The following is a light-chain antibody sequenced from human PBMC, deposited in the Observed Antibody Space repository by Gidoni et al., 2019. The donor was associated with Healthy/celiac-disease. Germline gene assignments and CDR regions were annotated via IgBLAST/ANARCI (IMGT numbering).Light chain of an antibody. CDR3: QVWDSSSDHSLYV. CDR1: NIGSKS. J-gene: IGLJ1*01. CDR2: YDS. Sequence: SYVLTQPPPVSVAPGKTARITCGGNNIGSKSVHWYQQKPGQAPVLVIYYDSDRPSGIPERFSGSNSGNTATLTISRVEAGDEADYYCQVWDSSSDHSLYVFGTGTKVTVL. V-gene: IGLV3-21*04.